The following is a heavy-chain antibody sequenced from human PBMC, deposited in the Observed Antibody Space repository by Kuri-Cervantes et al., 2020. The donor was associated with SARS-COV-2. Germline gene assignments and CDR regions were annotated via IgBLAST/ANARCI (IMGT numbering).Heavy chain of an antibody. D-gene: IGHD5-18*01. Sequence: GESLKISCAASGFTFSSYWMHWVRQAPGKGLEWASYISSSSSTIYYADSVKGRFTISRDNAKNSLYLQMNSLRDEDTTVYYCARDPEVDTAMVIRSHYYYYGMDVWGQGTTVTVSS. CDR1: GFTFSSYW. V-gene: IGHV3-48*02. J-gene: IGHJ6*02. CDR2: ISSSSSTI. CDR3: ARDPEVDTAMVIRSHYYYYGMDV.